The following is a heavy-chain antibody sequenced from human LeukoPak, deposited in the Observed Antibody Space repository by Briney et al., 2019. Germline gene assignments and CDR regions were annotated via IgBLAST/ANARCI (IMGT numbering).Heavy chain of an antibody. V-gene: IGHV4-59*01. J-gene: IGHJ5*02. CDR1: GGSISSYY. CDR2: IYYSGCT. D-gene: IGHD1-26*01. Sequence: PSETLSLTCTVSGGSISSYYWSWIRQPPGKGLEWIGYIYYSGCTNYNPSLKSRVTISVDTSKNQFSLKLSSVTAADTAVYYCARVGEGVFDPWGQGTLVTVSS. CDR3: ARVGEGVFDP.